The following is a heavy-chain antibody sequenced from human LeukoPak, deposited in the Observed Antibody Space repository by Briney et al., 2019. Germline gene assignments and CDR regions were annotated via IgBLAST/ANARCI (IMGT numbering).Heavy chain of an antibody. D-gene: IGHD3-3*01. J-gene: IGHJ6*03. CDR3: AKAPRFGDHATEYYYYYMDV. V-gene: IGHV3-48*03. Sequence: GGSLRLSCAASGFTFSSYEMNWVRQAPGKGLEWVSYINSSGSTIYYADSVKGRFTISRDNSKNTLYLQMNSLRAEDTAVYYCAKAPRFGDHATEYYYYYMDVWGKGTTVTVSS. CDR2: INSSGSTI. CDR1: GFTFSSYE.